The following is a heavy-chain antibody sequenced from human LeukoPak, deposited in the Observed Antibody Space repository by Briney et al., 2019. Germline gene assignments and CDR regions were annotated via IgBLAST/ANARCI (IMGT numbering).Heavy chain of an antibody. V-gene: IGHV3-21*01. CDR1: GFTFSSYS. CDR2: ISSSSYI. Sequence: GGSLRLSCAASGFTFSSYSMNWVRQAPGKGLEWVSSISSSSYIYYADSVKGRFTISRDNAKNSLYLQMNSLRAEDTAVYYCARGRYCSSTSCYSYGMDVGGKGTTVTVSS. CDR3: ARGRYCSSTSCYSYGMDV. D-gene: IGHD2-2*01. J-gene: IGHJ6*04.